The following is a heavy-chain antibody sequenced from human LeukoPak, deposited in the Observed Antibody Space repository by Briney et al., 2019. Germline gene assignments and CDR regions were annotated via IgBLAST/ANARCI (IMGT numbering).Heavy chain of an antibody. CDR1: GFRFSSYS. D-gene: IGHD5-18*01. Sequence: GGSLRLSCTASGFRFSSYSMNWVRQAPGKGLEWVSSMSISSDYIYYVDSVKGRFTISRDNAKNSLYLQMNSLRAEDTAVYYCATEGGKKQLWSEGKIDYWGQGTLVTVSS. J-gene: IGHJ4*02. V-gene: IGHV3-21*01. CDR2: MSISSDYI. CDR3: ATEGGKKQLWSEGKIDY.